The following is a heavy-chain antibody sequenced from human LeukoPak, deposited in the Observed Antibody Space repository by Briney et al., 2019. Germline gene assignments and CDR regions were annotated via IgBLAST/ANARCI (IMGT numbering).Heavy chain of an antibody. CDR2: ISAYNGNT. CDR3: ARGPDVLLWFGESDAGTDAFDI. J-gene: IGHJ3*02. Sequence: ASVKVSCKASGYTFTSYGISWVRQAPGQGLEWMGWISAYNGNTNYAQKLQGGVTMTTDTSTSTAYMELRSLRSDDTAVYYCARGPDVLLWFGESDAGTDAFDIWGQGTMVTVSS. D-gene: IGHD3-10*01. V-gene: IGHV1-18*01. CDR1: GYTFTSYG.